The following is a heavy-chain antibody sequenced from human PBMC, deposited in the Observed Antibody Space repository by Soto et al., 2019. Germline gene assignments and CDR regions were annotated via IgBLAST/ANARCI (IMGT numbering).Heavy chain of an antibody. Sequence: PGGSLRLSCAASGFTFGTYGMHRVRQAPGKGLEWVSVIWFDGSNKTYADSVKGRFTISRDNSKSMLYLQMNSLRAEDTAVYYCARDGRVYHALLTGYYQAYYYGMDVWGQGTTVTVSS. D-gene: IGHD3-9*01. V-gene: IGHV3-33*01. CDR1: GFTFGTYG. CDR3: ARDGRVYHALLTGYYQAYYYGMDV. J-gene: IGHJ6*02. CDR2: IWFDGSNK.